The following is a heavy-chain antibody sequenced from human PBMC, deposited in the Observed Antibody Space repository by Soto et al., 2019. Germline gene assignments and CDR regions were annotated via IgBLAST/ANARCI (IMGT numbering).Heavy chain of an antibody. CDR2: IYYSGST. CDR1: GGSVSSGSYY. CDR3: ATVEYNESSDFLSLWFDS. J-gene: IGHJ5*01. V-gene: IGHV4-61*01. Sequence: AETLSLSGTVSGGSVSSGSYYWSWIRQPPGKGLELIGYIYYSGSTNYNTSLTRRVTISVDTSKNQFSLKLSSVTTAATDVYYCATVEYNESSDFLSLWFDSWSHRTLVTVSS. D-gene: IGHD3-22*01.